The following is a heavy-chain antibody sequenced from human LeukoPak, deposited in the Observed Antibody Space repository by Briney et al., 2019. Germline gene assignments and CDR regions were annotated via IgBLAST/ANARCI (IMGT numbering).Heavy chain of an antibody. CDR2: INPNSGGT. CDR1: GYTFTGYY. J-gene: IGHJ4*02. CDR3: ARERGYCSGGSCYFDY. Sequence: GASVKVSCKASGYTFTGYYMHWVRQAPGQGLEWMGWINPNSGGTNYAQKFQGRVTMTRDTSISTAYMELSRLRSDDTAVYYCARERGYCSGGSCYFDYWGQGTLVTVSS. D-gene: IGHD2-15*01. V-gene: IGHV1-2*02.